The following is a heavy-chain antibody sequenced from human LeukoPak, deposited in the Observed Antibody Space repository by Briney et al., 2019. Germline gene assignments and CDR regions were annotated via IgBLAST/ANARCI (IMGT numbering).Heavy chain of an antibody. CDR2: INHSGST. D-gene: IGHD6-13*01. CDR3: ARGWVYSSSWYGTLISYYYYGMDV. Sequence: PSETLSLTCAVYGGSSSGYYWSWIRQPPGKGLEWIGEINHSGSTNYNPSLKSRVTISVDTSKNQFSLKLSSVTAADTAVYYCARGWVYSSSWYGTLISYYYYGMDVWGQGTTVTVSS. J-gene: IGHJ6*02. CDR1: GGSSSGYY. V-gene: IGHV4-34*01.